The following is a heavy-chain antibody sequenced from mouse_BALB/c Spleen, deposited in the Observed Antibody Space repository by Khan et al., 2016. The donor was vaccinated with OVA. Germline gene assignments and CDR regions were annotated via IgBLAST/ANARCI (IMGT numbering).Heavy chain of an antibody. CDR3: ASGYGYGWDFDV. CDR2: INTHSGVP. Sequence: QIQLVQSGPELKKPGETVRISCKASGYTFTTAGMQWVQKMPGKGLKWIGWINTHSGVPKYAEDLKGLFAFSLESSASTAYLLITNPKDEATTTFFCASGYGYGWDFDVGGAGTTVTVSS. V-gene: IGHV9-4*02. CDR1: GYTFTTAG. D-gene: IGHD2-2*01. J-gene: IGHJ1*01.